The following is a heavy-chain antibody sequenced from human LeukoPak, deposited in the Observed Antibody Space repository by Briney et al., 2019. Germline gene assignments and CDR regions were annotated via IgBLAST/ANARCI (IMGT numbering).Heavy chain of an antibody. CDR1: GGSISSSSYY. Sequence: SETLSLTCTVSGGSISSSSYYWGWIRQPPGKGLEWIGTINSSGSTYYNPSLASRVTTSVDTSKNHFSLKLSSVTAADTAVYYCSRGLVGSYFDYWGQGTLVTVSS. CDR3: SRGLVGSYFDY. J-gene: IGHJ4*02. V-gene: IGHV4-39*02. CDR2: INSSGST. D-gene: IGHD3-10*01.